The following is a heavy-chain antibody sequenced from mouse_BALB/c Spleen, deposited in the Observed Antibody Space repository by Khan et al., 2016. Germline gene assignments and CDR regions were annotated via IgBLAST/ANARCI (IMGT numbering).Heavy chain of an antibody. Sequence: EVKLEESGGGLVQPGGSMKLSCVASGFTFSSYWMSWVRQSPEKGLEWVAEIRLKSDNYATNYAESVKGKFIISRDDSKSLLNLQMNSLRPEDTRIYYCTVGAFDYWGQGTTLTVSS. V-gene: IGHV6-3*01. CDR1: GFTFSSYW. CDR3: TVGAFDY. J-gene: IGHJ2*01. CDR2: IRLKSDNYAT.